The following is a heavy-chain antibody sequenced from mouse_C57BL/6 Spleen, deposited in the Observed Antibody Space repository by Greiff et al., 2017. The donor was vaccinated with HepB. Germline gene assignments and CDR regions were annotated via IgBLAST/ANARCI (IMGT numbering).Heavy chain of an antibody. D-gene: IGHD2-3*01. Sequence: VKLMESGAELVRPGTSVKMSCKASGYTFTNYWIGWAKQRPGHGLEWIGDIYPGGGYTKYNEKFKGKATLTADKSSSTAYMQFSSLTSEDSAIYYCARSEDGPWFAYWGQGTLVTVSA. J-gene: IGHJ3*01. V-gene: IGHV1-63*01. CDR1: GYTFTNYW. CDR3: ARSEDGPWFAY. CDR2: IYPGGGYT.